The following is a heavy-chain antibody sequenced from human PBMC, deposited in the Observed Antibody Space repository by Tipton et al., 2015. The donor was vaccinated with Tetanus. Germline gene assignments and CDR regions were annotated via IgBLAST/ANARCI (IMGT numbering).Heavy chain of an antibody. CDR3: ARGIAVAGTNWFDP. CDR1: GFTFEHHA. D-gene: IGHD6-19*01. CDR2: ISWNSATI. J-gene: IGHJ5*02. Sequence: SLRLSCATSGFTFEHHAMYWVRQAPGKGLEWVSRISWNSATISYADSLKGRFTISRDNAKSSLYLQMNSLRPEDTALYYCARGIAVAGTNWFDPWGQGSLVAVSS. V-gene: IGHV3-9*01.